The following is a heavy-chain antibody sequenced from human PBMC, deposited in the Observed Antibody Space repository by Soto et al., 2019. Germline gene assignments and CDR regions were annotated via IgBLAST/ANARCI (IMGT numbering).Heavy chain of an antibody. Sequence: GGSLRLSCAASGFTFSSYSMNWVRQAPGKGLEWVSSISSSSSYIYYADSVKGRFTISRDNAKNSLYRQMNSLRAEDTAVYYCAKVGVGYCSGGSCYTSSDDWIDPWGRGTLVTVSS. CDR1: GFTFSSYS. CDR2: ISSSSSYI. V-gene: IGHV3-21*01. J-gene: IGHJ5*02. CDR3: AKVGVGYCSGGSCYTSSDDWIDP. D-gene: IGHD2-15*01.